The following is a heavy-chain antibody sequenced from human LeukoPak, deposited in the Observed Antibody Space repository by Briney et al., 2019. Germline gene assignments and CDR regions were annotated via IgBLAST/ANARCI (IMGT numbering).Heavy chain of an antibody. Sequence: GGSLRLSCTASGFSFGDYAMSWFRQAPGKGLEWVGFIRSKAYGGTTEYAASVKGRFTISRDDSKSIAYLQMNSLKTEDTAVYYCTSHGGQLWLSFWFDPWGQGTLVTVSS. V-gene: IGHV3-49*03. CDR2: IRSKAYGGTT. D-gene: IGHD5-18*01. J-gene: IGHJ5*02. CDR1: GFSFGDYA. CDR3: TSHGGQLWLSFWFDP.